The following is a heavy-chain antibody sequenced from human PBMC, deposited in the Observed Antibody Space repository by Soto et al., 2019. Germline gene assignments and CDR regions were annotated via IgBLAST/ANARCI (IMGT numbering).Heavy chain of an antibody. V-gene: IGHV1-46*03. Sequence: GASVKVSCKASGYTLTSYYMHWVRQAPGQGLEWMGIINPSGGSTSYAQKFQGRVTMTRDTSTSTVYMELSSLRSEDTAVYYCARDRGYYYDSSGYYPIPLDYWGQGTLVTVSS. D-gene: IGHD3-22*01. CDR2: INPSGGST. CDR1: GYTLTSYY. J-gene: IGHJ4*02. CDR3: ARDRGYYYDSSGYYPIPLDY.